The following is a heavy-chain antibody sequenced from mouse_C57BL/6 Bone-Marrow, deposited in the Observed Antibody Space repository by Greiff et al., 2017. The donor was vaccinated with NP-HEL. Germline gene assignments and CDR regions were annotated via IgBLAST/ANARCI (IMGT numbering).Heavy chain of an antibody. D-gene: IGHD1-1*01. Sequence: DVMLVESGGGLVKPGGSLKLSCAASGFTFSDYGMHWVRQAPEKGLEWVAYISSGSSTNYYADTVKGRFTISRDNAKNTLFLQMTSLRSEDTAMYYCARPGFATVVPYFDYWGQGTTLTVSS. CDR1: GFTFSDYG. J-gene: IGHJ2*01. V-gene: IGHV5-17*01. CDR2: ISSGSSTN. CDR3: ARPGFATVVPYFDY.